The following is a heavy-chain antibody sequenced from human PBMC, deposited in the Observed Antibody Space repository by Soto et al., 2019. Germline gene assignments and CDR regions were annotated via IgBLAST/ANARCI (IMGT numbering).Heavy chain of an antibody. CDR2: IYYSGST. V-gene: IGHV4-59*11. CDR1: GSSISSHY. Sequence: SETLSLTCTVSGSSISSHYWSWIRQPPGKGLEWIGYIYYSGSTNYNPSLKSRVTISVDTSKNQFSLKLSSVTAADTAVYYCAREAYVKNWFDPWGQGTLVTSPQ. D-gene: IGHD2-8*01. J-gene: IGHJ5*02. CDR3: AREAYVKNWFDP.